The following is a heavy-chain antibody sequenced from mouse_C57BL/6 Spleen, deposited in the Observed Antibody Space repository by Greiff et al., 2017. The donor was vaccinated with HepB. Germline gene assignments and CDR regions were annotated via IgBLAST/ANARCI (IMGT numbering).Heavy chain of an antibody. CDR1: GFTFSSYT. V-gene: IGHV5-9*01. CDR2: ISGGGGNT. J-gene: IGHJ1*03. CDR3: ASLLTGWYFDV. Sequence: EVMLVESGGGLVKPGGSLKLSCAASGFTFSSYTMSWVRQTPEKRLEWVATISGGGGNTYYPDSVKGRFTISRDNAKNTLYLQMSSLRSEDTALYYCASLLTGWYFDVWGTGTTVTVSS. D-gene: IGHD4-1*01.